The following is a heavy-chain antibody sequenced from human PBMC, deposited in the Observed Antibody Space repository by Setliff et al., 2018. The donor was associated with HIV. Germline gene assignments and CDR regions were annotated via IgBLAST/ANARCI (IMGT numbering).Heavy chain of an antibody. J-gene: IGHJ5*02. Sequence: ASVKVSCKASGYIFTDYYMHWVRQAPGQELGWMGRINPNSGGTIYAQTFQGRVTMTRDTSTSTAYMELSRLRSDDTAVYYCARTEYFDFWSGPRGFDPWGQGTLVTVSS. CDR2: INPNSGGT. CDR3: ARTEYFDFWSGPRGFDP. D-gene: IGHD3-3*01. CDR1: GYIFTDYY. V-gene: IGHV1-2*06.